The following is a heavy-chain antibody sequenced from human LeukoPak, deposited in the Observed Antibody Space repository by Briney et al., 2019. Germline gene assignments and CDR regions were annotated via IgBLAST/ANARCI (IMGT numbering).Heavy chain of an antibody. CDR1: GFTFSSYS. CDR2: ISGSGGST. V-gene: IGHV3-23*01. CDR3: AKDPDIVVVVAATDNWFDP. D-gene: IGHD2-15*01. Sequence: GGSLRLSCAASGFTFSSYSMNWVRQAPGKGLEWVSAISGSGGSTYYADSVKGRFTISRDNSKNTLYLQMNSLRAEDTAVYYCAKDPDIVVVVAATDNWFDPWGQGTLVTVSS. J-gene: IGHJ5*02.